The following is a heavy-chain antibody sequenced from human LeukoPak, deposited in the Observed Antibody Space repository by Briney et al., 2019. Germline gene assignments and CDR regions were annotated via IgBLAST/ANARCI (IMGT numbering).Heavy chain of an antibody. V-gene: IGHV3-7*01. J-gene: IGHJ3*02. Sequence: SGGSLRLSCAASGFTFSSYWMSWVRQAPGKGLEWVANIKQDGSEKYYVYSVKGRFTISRDNAKNSLYLQMNSLRAEDTAVYYCARESDYGAFDIWGQGTMVTVSS. CDR2: IKQDGSEK. CDR1: GFTFSSYW. CDR3: ARESDYGAFDI. D-gene: IGHD3-16*01.